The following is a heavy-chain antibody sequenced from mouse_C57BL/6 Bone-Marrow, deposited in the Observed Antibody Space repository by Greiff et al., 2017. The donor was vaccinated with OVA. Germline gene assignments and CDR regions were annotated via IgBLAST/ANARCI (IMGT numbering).Heavy chain of an antibody. CDR1: GYTFTSYG. J-gene: IGHJ2*01. Sequence: SGAELVRPGSSVKMSCTTSGYTFTSYGINWVKQRPGQGLEWLGFISIGDGSTDYNEKFKGKAPLTSDTSSSTAYLQLSSLTSEDSAIYFCARYYYDYAFDDWGKGTTLTVSS. CDR3: ARYYYDYAFDD. D-gene: IGHD2-4*01. CDR2: ISIGDGST. V-gene: IGHV1-58*01.